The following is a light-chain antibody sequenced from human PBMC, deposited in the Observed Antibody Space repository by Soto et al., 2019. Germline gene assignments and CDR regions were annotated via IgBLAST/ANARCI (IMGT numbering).Light chain of an antibody. J-gene: IGKJ4*01. Sequence: EIVLTQSPATLSLSPGDRATLSCGASQSVRSSYVAWYQQKAGLAPRLLIYDGSSRASGIPDRVSGSGSGTDLTLTIGRLEPEDFAVYYCQQYDNSAPLSFGGGTKVEMK. CDR1: QSVRSSY. CDR3: QQYDNSAPLS. V-gene: IGKV3D-20*01. CDR2: DGS.